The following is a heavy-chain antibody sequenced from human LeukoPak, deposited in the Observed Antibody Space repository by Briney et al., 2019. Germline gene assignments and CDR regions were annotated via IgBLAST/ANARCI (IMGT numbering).Heavy chain of an antibody. CDR1: GYTFTSYD. CDR3: ARVAGPRDPGFNWFDP. D-gene: IGHD6-25*01. V-gene: IGHV1-8*01. J-gene: IGHJ5*02. Sequence: ASVKVSCKASGYTFTSYDINWVRQATGQGLEWMGWMNPNSGNTGYAQKFQGRVTMPRNTSISTAYMELSSLRSEDTAVYYCARVAGPRDPGFNWFDPWGQGTLVTASS. CDR2: MNPNSGNT.